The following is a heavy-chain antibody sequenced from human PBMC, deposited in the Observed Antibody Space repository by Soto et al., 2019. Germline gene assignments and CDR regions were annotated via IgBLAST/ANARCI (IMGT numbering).Heavy chain of an antibody. V-gene: IGHV4-4*02. Sequence: QMQLQESGPGLVKPSGTLSLTCTVSGVSINSANWWTWVRQSPGKGLEWIGEIYHSGSTNFNPSLKSRVTISVDSSKNQFYLELTSVTAADTAVYYCARYCGGGSCYLGAFDIWGQGTMVTVSS. CDR1: GVSINSANW. D-gene: IGHD2-15*01. CDR3: ARYCGGGSCYLGAFDI. CDR2: IYHSGST. J-gene: IGHJ3*02.